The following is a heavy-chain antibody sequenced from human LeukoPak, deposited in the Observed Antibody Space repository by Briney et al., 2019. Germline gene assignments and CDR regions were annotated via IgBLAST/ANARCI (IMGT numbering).Heavy chain of an antibody. CDR3: ARVMAAAGTPLNWFDP. Sequence: SGTLSLTCAVSGGSISSSNWWSWVRQPPGKGLEWIGEIYHSGSTNYNPSLKSRVTISVDTSKNQFSLKLSSVTAADTAVYYCARVMAAAGTPLNWFDPWGQGTLVTVSS. V-gene: IGHV4-4*02. CDR2: IYHSGST. D-gene: IGHD6-13*01. CDR1: GGSISSSNW. J-gene: IGHJ5*02.